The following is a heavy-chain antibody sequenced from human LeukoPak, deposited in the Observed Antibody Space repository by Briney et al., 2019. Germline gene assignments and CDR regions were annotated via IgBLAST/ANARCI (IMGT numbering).Heavy chain of an antibody. CDR3: ARVGERMGGFNYFDY. J-gene: IGHJ4*02. D-gene: IGHD3-16*01. Sequence: GASVKVSCKASGYTFTSYDINWVRQAPGQGLEWMGGIIPIFGTANYAQKFQGRVTITTDESTSTAYMELSSLRSEDTAVHYCARVGERMGGFNYFDYWGQGTLVTVSS. CDR1: GYTFTSYD. CDR2: IIPIFGTA. V-gene: IGHV1-69*05.